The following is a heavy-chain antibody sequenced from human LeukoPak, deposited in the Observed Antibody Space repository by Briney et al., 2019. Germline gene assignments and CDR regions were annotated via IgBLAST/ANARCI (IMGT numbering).Heavy chain of an antibody. Sequence: PSETLSLTCTVSGGSISSGSYYWSWIRQPAGRGLEWIGRIYTSGSTNYNPSLKSRVTMSVDTSKNQFSLKLSSVTAADTAVYYCARALAVAGTVFYFDYWGQGTLVTVSS. D-gene: IGHD6-19*01. CDR2: IYTSGST. J-gene: IGHJ4*02. CDR3: ARALAVAGTVFYFDY. V-gene: IGHV4-61*02. CDR1: GGSISSGSYY.